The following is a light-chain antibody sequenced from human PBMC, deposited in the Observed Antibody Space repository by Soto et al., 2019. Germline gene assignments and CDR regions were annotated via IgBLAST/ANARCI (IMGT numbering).Light chain of an antibody. CDR1: QSVSSK. Sequence: DIEMTQSPSTLPASLGDRVTISCRASQSVSSKLAWYQQKPGKAPRLLIYKTSSLDTGIPSRFSGSGSGTEFTLTISSLQPDDFATYYCQHYDSYSRTFGQGTKVDIK. J-gene: IGKJ1*01. V-gene: IGKV1-5*03. CDR3: QHYDSYSRT. CDR2: KTS.